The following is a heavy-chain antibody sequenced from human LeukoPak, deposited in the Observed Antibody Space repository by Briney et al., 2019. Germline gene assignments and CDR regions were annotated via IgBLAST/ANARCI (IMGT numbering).Heavy chain of an antibody. CDR2: INWNGGST. J-gene: IGHJ3*02. D-gene: IGHD1-26*01. CDR1: GFTFDDYG. CDR3: ARDLAIGSPPRDAFDI. V-gene: IGHV3-20*01. Sequence: GGSLRLSCAASGFTFDDYGMSWVRQAPGKGLEWVSGINWNGGSTGYADSVKGRFTISRDNAKNSLYLQMNSLRAEDTALYHWARDLAIGSPPRDAFDIWGQGKMVTVSS.